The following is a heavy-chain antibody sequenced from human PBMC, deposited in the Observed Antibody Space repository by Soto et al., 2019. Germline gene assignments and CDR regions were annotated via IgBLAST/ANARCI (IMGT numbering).Heavy chain of an antibody. V-gene: IGHV3-48*03. CDR3: ARDYCSGGSCYSTSYYYGMEV. CDR2: IHPSGQPI. Sequence: VGSLRLSCASSVFTFSSSEMYCVRHAPGKWLEWVSYIHPSGQPIFYADSVKGRFTISRDNAKNSLYLQMSSLRAEDSAVYYCARDYCSGGSCYSTSYYYGMEVWGQGTTVTVSS. CDR1: VFTFSSSE. D-gene: IGHD2-15*01. J-gene: IGHJ6*01.